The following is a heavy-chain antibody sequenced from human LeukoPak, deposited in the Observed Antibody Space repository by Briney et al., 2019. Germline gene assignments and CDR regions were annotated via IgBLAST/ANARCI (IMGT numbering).Heavy chain of an antibody. CDR2: ISNTAI. D-gene: IGHD2-21*01. CDR1: GFTFSSYS. Sequence: GGSLRLSCAASGFTFSSYSMNWFRQAPGKGLEWVSYISNTAILYADSVKGRFTISRDNARNSLYLQMNSLRAEDTAVYFCAIIGCYRGVCHFDMWGQGTMVTVSS. V-gene: IGHV3-48*01. J-gene: IGHJ3*02. CDR3: AIIGCYRGVCHFDM.